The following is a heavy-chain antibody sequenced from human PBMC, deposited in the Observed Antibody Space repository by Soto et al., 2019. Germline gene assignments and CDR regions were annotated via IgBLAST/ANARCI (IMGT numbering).Heavy chain of an antibody. CDR3: ARALNWLPDY. D-gene: IGHD3-9*01. J-gene: IGHJ4*02. CDR2: IYYSGGT. V-gene: IGHV4-59*01. Sequence: PSETLSLTCTVSGGSISGYYWSWIRQPPGQGLEWIGYIYYSGGTNYNPSLKSRVSISVDKSKNQFSLKLSSVTAADTAVYYCARALNWLPDYWGQGTLVTVSS. CDR1: GGSISGYY.